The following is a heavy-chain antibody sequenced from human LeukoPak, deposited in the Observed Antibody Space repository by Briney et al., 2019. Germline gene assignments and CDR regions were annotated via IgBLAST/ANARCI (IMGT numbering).Heavy chain of an antibody. J-gene: IGHJ4*02. D-gene: IGHD2-2*01. CDR3: AQDLVDCYSSTCPTGY. CDR1: GFTFSNFE. Sequence: PGGSLRLSCAASGFTFSNFEMNRVRQAPGKGLEWVSYISRSGTTTYHADSVKGRFTISRDNSKNTLYLQMNSLTAEDTAIYYCAQDLVDCYSSTCPTGYWGQGTLVTVSS. V-gene: IGHV3-48*03. CDR2: ISRSGTTT.